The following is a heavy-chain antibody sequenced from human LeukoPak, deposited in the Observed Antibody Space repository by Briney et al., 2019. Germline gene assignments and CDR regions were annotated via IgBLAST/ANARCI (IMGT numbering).Heavy chain of an antibody. CDR3: ARGGIRGYSAFDNLDF. Sequence: SETLSLTCTVSGGSISSSSYYWGWIRHPPGKGLEWIGSIYYSGSTYYNPSLKSRVTISVDTSKNQFSLTLTSVTVADTAFYYCARGGIRGYSAFDNLDFWGLGTHVTVSS. CDR1: GGSISSSSYY. V-gene: IGHV4-39*07. J-gene: IGHJ4*02. D-gene: IGHD5-12*01. CDR2: IYYSGST.